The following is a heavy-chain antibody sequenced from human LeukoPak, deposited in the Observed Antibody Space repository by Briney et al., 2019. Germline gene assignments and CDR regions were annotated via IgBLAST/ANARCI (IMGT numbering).Heavy chain of an antibody. D-gene: IGHD3-16*02. CDR2: ISAYNGNT. Sequence: ASVKVSCKASGYTFTSYGISWVRQAPGQGLEWMGWISAYNGNTNYAQKFQGRVTMTEDTSTDTAYMELSSLRSEDTAVYYCATLPLYWGQGTLVTVSS. CDR3: ATLPLY. J-gene: IGHJ4*02. V-gene: IGHV1-18*01. CDR1: GYTFTSYG.